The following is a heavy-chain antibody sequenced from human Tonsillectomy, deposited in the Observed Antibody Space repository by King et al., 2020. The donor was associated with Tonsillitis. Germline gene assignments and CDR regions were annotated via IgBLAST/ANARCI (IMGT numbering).Heavy chain of an antibody. V-gene: IGHV3-64D*06. CDR1: GFTFSSYA. CDR2: ISSNGGST. J-gene: IGHJ4*02. Sequence: DVQLVESGGGLVQPGGSLKLSCSASGFTFSSYAMHWVRQAPGKGLECVSAISSNGGSTYYADSVKGRFTISRDNSKNTLYLQMSSLRAEDTAVYYSVKDYRDIVVVVAPPGDDYWGQGTLVTVSS. CDR3: VKDYRDIVVVVAPPGDDY. D-gene: IGHD2-15*01.